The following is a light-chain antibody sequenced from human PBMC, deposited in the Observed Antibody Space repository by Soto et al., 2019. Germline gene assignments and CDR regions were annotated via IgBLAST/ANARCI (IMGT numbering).Light chain of an antibody. J-gene: IGLJ2*01. CDR2: LNSDGSH. Sequence: QAVLTQSPSASASLGASVKLTCTLSSGHSSYAIAWHQQRPEKGPRYLMKLNSDGSHSKGDGIPDRFSGSSSGAERYLTISSLQSEDEADYYCQTWVTGIQVFGGGTKETVL. V-gene: IGLV4-69*01. CDR1: SGHSSYA. CDR3: QTWVTGIQV.